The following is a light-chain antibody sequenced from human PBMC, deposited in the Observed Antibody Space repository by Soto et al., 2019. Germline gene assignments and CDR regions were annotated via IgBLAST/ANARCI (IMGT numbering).Light chain of an antibody. CDR1: QSISRS. V-gene: IGKV1-5*01. CDR2: DAS. Sequence: DIQMTQSPSTLSASVGDRVTITCRASQSISRSLAWYQQKPGKAPSLLIYDASSLEGGVPSRFSGSGFGTEFTLTITNLPPADFATYYGQQYSDFLISFGPGTTVDFK. CDR3: QQYSDFLIS. J-gene: IGKJ3*01.